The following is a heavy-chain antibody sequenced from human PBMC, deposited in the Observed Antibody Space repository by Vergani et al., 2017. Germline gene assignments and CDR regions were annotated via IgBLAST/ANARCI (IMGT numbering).Heavy chain of an antibody. CDR1: GGSISSGSYY. D-gene: IGHD3-10*01. Sequence: QVQLQESGPGLVKPSQTLSLTCTVSGGSISSGSYYWSWIRQPAGKGLEWIGYIYYSGSTNYNPSLKSRVTISVDTSKNQFSLKLSSVTAADTAVYYCARAWGGGYGSWFGELFRLPRTLDVWGKGTTVTVSS. J-gene: IGHJ6*04. CDR2: IYYSGST. CDR3: ARAWGGGYGSWFGELFRLPRTLDV. V-gene: IGHV4-61*10.